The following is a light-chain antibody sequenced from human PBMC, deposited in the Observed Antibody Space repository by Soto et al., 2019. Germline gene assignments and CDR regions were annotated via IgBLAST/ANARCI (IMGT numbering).Light chain of an antibody. CDR1: QSVSSN. J-gene: IGKJ1*01. CDR2: GAS. V-gene: IGKV3-15*01. CDR3: QQYNNWLTWA. Sequence: EIVMTQSPATLSVSPGERATLSCRASQSVSSNLAWYQQKPGQAPRLLIYGASTRATGIPARFSGSVSGTEFTLTISSLHSEDFAVCYCQQYNNWLTWAFGQGTKVEIK.